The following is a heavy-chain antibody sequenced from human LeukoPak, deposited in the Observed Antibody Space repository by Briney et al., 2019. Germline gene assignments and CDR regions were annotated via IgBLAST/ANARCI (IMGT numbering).Heavy chain of an antibody. CDR2: IRSKAYGGTT. D-gene: IGHD3-3*01. Sequence: GGSLRLSCTASGFTFGDYAMSWVRQAPGKGLEWVGFIRSKAYGGTTEYAASVKGRFTISRDDSKSIAYLQMNRLKTEGTAVYYCTRVEGLRFLEWLYDYWGQGTLVTVSS. CDR3: TRVEGLRFLEWLYDY. J-gene: IGHJ4*02. CDR1: GFTFGDYA. V-gene: IGHV3-49*04.